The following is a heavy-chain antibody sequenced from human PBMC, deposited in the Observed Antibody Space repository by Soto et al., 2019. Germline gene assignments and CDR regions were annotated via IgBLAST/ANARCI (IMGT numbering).Heavy chain of an antibody. CDR2: MNPNSGNT. V-gene: IGHV1-8*01. J-gene: IGHJ6*03. D-gene: IGHD4-4*01. CDR1: GYTFTSYD. Sequence: ASVKVSCKASGYTFTSYDINWVRQATGQGLEWMGWMNPNSGNTGYAQKFQGRVTMTRNTSISTAYMELSSLRSEDTAVYYCARGISNPPYYYYYYYMDVWGKGTTVTVSS. CDR3: ARGISNPPYYYYYYYMDV.